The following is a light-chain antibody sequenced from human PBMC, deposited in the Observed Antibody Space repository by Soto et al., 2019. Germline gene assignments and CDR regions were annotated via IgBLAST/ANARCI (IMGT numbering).Light chain of an antibody. CDR1: ISSIGSIT. CDR2: MDD. V-gene: IGLV1-44*01. CDR3: GSWDSSLSAYV. J-gene: IGLJ1*01. Sequence: QSVLPQAPSGSGTPGQGLTIPCAGRISSIGSITVKCYSTFSVTAHQLLLYMDDRRPSVVPDRFSGSKPGTSATLGITGFQTGDEADYYCGSWDSSLSAYVFGTGTKV.